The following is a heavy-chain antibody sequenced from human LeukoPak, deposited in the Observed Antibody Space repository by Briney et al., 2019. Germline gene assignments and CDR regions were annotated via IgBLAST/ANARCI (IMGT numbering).Heavy chain of an antibody. D-gene: IGHD1-26*01. J-gene: IGHJ6*03. V-gene: IGHV4-39*01. Sequence: KPSETLSLTCTVSGGSISSSSYYWGWIRQPPGKGLEWIGSIYYTGTTYYKPSLKSRVSISVDRSKNRLSLSLSSVTAADTAVYYCARQTPLVGATPLYYYYYMGVWGKGTTVTVSS. CDR2: IYYTGTT. CDR1: GGSISSSSYY. CDR3: ARQTPLVGATPLYYYYYMGV.